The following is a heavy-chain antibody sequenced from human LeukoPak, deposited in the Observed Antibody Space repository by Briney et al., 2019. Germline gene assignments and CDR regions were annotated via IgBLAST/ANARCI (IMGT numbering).Heavy chain of an antibody. CDR1: GGTFSSYA. V-gene: IGHV1-69*05. CDR3: ARRHCSGGSCFDY. CDR2: IIPIFGTA. J-gene: IGHJ4*02. D-gene: IGHD2-15*01. Sequence: SVKVSCKASGGTFSSYAISWVRQAPGQGLEWMGRIIPIFGTANYAQKFQGRVTITTDESTSTAYRELSSLRSEDTAVYYCARRHCSGGSCFDYWGQGTLVTVSS.